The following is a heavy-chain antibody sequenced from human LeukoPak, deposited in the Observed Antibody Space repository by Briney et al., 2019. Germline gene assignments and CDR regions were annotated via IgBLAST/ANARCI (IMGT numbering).Heavy chain of an antibody. V-gene: IGHV4-59*12. CDR3: ARVMVRGVILDY. Sequence: SETLSLTCTVSGGSISSYYWSWIRQPPGKGLEWIGYIYYSGSTNYNPSLKSRVTISVDTSKNQFSLKLSSVTAADTAVYYCARVMVRGVILDYWGQGTLVTVSS. CDR1: GGSISSYY. CDR2: IYYSGST. D-gene: IGHD3-10*01. J-gene: IGHJ4*02.